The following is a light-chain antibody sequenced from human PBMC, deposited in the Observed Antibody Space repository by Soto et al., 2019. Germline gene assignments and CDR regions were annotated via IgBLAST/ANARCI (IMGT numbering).Light chain of an antibody. Sequence: VLTQSPGTLSLSPGERATLSCRASQTVSNAYLAWYQQRPGQAPRLLIYGASSRATGIPDRFSGSGSETDFTLTISRREPDDFAVYYCQYYGSSRTFGQGTKVEIK. CDR2: GAS. CDR3: QYYGSSRT. V-gene: IGKV3-20*01. CDR1: QTVSNAY. J-gene: IGKJ1*01.